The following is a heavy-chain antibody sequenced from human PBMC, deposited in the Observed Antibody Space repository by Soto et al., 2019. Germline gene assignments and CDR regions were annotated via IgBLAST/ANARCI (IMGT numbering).Heavy chain of an antibody. J-gene: IGHJ6*02. Sequence: GGLGISCAASGFTLRYYAGNWGRQASGKGRGWVSYISSDSRYIYHGDSVKGRFTISRDNARNSVYLQMNSLRDEDTAVYYCARIKLVDFFFINVDVYDMDVWGQGTPVTVSS. CDR3: ARIKLVDFFFINVDVYDMDV. CDR1: GFTLRYYA. D-gene: IGHD2-15*01. CDR2: ISSDSRYI. V-gene: IGHV3-48*02.